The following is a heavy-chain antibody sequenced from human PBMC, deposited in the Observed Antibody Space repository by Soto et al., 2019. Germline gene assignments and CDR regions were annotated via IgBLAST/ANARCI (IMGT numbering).Heavy chain of an antibody. D-gene: IGHD6-6*01. J-gene: IGHJ4*02. CDR3: AISQYSSASLDY. CDR1: GFTFRRYW. Sequence: EVQLVESGGGLVQPGGSLRLSCAASGFTFRRYWMHWVRQAPGKGLVWVSHIDVDGSNAGYADSVKGRFIISRDNAKNTLYVQMSSLRGEDTAVYYCAISQYSSASLDYWGQGILVTVSS. CDR2: IDVDGSNA. V-gene: IGHV3-74*01.